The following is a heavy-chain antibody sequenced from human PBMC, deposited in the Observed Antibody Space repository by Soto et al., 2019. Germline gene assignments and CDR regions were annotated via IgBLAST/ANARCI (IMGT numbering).Heavy chain of an antibody. CDR2: VNPILSMS. Sequence: QVQLVQSGAEVKRPGSSVKVSCKASGDTFNFYSINWVRQAPGVGFEWVGRVNPILSMSNYAQRFQGRVTMTADKSTSTAYMELRSLRSEDTAIYYCASSYGSGYRAFDYWGQGALVTVSS. CDR3: ASSYGSGYRAFDY. CDR1: GDTFNFYS. J-gene: IGHJ4*02. V-gene: IGHV1-69*02. D-gene: IGHD3-10*01.